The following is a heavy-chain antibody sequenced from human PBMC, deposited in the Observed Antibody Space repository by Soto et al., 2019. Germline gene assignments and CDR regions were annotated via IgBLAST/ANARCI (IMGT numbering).Heavy chain of an antibody. CDR1: GGSISSYY. D-gene: IGHD2-21*02. CDR2: IYYSGST. J-gene: IGHJ5*02. Sequence: PSETLSLTCTVSGGSISSYYWSWIRQPPGKGLEWIGYIYYSGSTNYNPSLKSRVTISVDTSKNQFSLKLSSVTAADTAVYYCARDKCGGDCSKGNNWFDPWGKGTLVTVPS. CDR3: ARDKCGGDCSKGNNWFDP. V-gene: IGHV4-59*01.